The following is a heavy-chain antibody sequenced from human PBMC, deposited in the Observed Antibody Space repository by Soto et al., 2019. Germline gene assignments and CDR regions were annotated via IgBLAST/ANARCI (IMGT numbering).Heavy chain of an antibody. V-gene: IGHV4-30-4*01. D-gene: IGHD3-10*02. CDR3: ARGRNFVRGGRRWSFDL. CDR2: LRLRGGT. CDR1: DVTLSSGRYF. J-gene: IGHJ2*01. Sequence: QVRLQESGPGLVRPSQTLSLTCTVSDVTLSSGRYFWTWARRAPGKALEWIGDLRLRGGTLYTPSLTGRVSTSVDVSRNQFFLRRNSVSVADTAVYYCARGRNFVRGGRRWSFDLWGQGTLV.